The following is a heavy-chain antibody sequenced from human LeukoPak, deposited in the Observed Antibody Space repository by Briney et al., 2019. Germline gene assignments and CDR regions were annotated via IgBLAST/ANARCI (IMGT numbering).Heavy chain of an antibody. CDR2: IYTSGST. CDR3: AREDGDSSGYWAGLCDY. D-gene: IGHD6-19*01. CDR1: GGSITTYY. V-gene: IGHV4-4*07. Sequence: PSETLSLTCTVSGGSITTYYFNWIRQPAGKGLEWIGRIYTSGSTNYNPSLKSRVTMSVDTSKNQFSLKLSSVTAADTAVYYCAREDGDSSGYWAGLCDYWGQGALVTVSS. J-gene: IGHJ4*02.